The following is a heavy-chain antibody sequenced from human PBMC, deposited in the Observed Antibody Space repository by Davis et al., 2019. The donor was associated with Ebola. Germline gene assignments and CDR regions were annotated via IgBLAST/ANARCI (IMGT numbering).Heavy chain of an antibody. CDR2: IYYSGST. V-gene: IGHV4-59*12. J-gene: IGHJ4*02. CDR1: GGSISSYY. D-gene: IGHD6-13*01. CDR3: ARGNSIATAGTGYYFDY. Sequence: GSLRLSCTVSGGSISSYYWSWIRQPPGKGLEWIGYIYYSGSTNYNPSLKSRVTISVDTSKNQFSLKLSSVTAADTAVYFCARGNSIATAGTGYYFDYWGQGNLVTVSS.